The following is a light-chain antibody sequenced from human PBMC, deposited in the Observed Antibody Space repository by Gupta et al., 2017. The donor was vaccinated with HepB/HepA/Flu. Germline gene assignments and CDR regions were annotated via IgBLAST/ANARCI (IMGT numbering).Light chain of an antibody. J-gene: IGKJ1*01. CDR2: WAS. CDR3: QQDNSTPWT. V-gene: IGKV4-1*01. Sequence: DIVMIQFPDSLAVSLGERATINCKSSQRVLYSSNNKNYLAWYQQKPGQPPKLLIYWASTRKSGVPDRFSGSGSGTDFTLTISSLQAEDVAVYYCQQDNSTPWTFGQGTKVEIK. CDR1: QRVLYSSNNKNY.